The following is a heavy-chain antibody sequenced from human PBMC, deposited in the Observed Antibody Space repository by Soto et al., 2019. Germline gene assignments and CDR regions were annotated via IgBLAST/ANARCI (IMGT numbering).Heavy chain of an antibody. CDR1: GGTLNSYT. CDR2: IIPILGIA. J-gene: IGHJ4*02. D-gene: IGHD2-2*01. CDR3: ARNHDCSSTSCHFHY. Sequence: VEVSCQGSGGTLNSYTINWGRQAPGQGLEWMGRIIPILGIANYAQKFQGRVTITADKSTSTAYMELGSLRSEDTAVYYCARNHDCSSTSCHFHYWGQGTLVTVSS. V-gene: IGHV1-69*02.